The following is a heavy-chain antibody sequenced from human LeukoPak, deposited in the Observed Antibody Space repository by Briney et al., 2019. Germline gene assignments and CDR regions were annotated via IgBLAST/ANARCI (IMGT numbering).Heavy chain of an antibody. Sequence: GGSLRLSCAASGFTFSDYEMNWVRQAPGKGLEWVGRIKSKTDGGTTDYAAPVKGRFTISRDDSKNTLYLQMNSLKTEDTAVYYCTTDWFRQGYDYPTLDYWGQGTLVTVSS. CDR1: GFTFSDYE. D-gene: IGHD5-12*01. CDR3: TTDWFRQGYDYPTLDY. J-gene: IGHJ4*02. V-gene: IGHV3-15*01. CDR2: IKSKTDGGTT.